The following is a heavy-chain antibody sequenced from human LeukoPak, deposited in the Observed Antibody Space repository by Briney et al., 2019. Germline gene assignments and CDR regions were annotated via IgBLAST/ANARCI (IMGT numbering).Heavy chain of an antibody. CDR1: GGSFSGYY. Sequence: SGTLCLTCAVYGGSFSGYYLSWIRQPPGKGLEWIGEINHSGSTNYNPSLKSRVTISVDTSKNQFSLKLSSVTAADTAVYYCASTVLGTWYDAFDIWGQGTMVTVSS. CDR3: ASTVLGTWYDAFDI. J-gene: IGHJ3*02. CDR2: INHSGST. D-gene: IGHD4-11*01. V-gene: IGHV4-34*01.